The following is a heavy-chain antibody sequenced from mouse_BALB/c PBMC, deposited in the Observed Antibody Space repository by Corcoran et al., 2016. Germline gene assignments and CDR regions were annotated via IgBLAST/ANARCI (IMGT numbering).Heavy chain of an antibody. V-gene: IGHV1-39*01. CDR3: ARWGTPYYGNYSAMDY. CDR2: INPYNGST. J-gene: IGHJ4*01. CDR1: GYSFTDYI. D-gene: IGHD2-10*01. Sequence: EIQLQQTGPELVKPGASVKISCKASGYSFTDYIMLWVKQSHGKSLEWIGNINPYNGSTSYNLKFKGKATLTVDKSSSTAYMQLNSLTSEDSAVYYFARWGTPYYGNYSAMDYWGQGTSVTVSS.